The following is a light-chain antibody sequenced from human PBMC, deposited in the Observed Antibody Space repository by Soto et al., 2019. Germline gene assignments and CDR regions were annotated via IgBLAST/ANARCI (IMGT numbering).Light chain of an antibody. CDR2: DAT. J-gene: IGKJ4*01. CDR1: QSVGSH. V-gene: IGKV3-11*01. CDR3: QQRNDWRLT. Sequence: ETVLTQSPATLSLSPGERATLSCRASQSVGSHLTWYRQRPGQAPRLLIYDATNRATGIPARFSGSGSGADFTLPISSRETEDLEVYYCQQRNDWRLTFGGGTKVKSK.